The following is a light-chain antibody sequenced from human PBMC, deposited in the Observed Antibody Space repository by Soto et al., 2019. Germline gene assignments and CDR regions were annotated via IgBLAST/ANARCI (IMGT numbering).Light chain of an antibody. CDR1: SSDLAIYNY. Sequence: QSALTQPASVSGSPGQSITISCTGTSSDLAIYNYVSWYQQQPGKAPKLMIYQVTNRPSGVSNRFSGSRSGYTASLTISELQAEDEADYYCSSYTDSSNYVFGTGTKLTVL. CDR2: QVT. V-gene: IGLV2-14*01. CDR3: SSYTDSSNYV. J-gene: IGLJ1*01.